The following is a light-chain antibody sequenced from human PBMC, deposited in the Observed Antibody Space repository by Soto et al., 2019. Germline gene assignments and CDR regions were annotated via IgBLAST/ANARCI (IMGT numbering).Light chain of an antibody. Sequence: EIVLTQSPGTLSLSPGERATLSCRVSQSVASNYLAWYQQKPGQAPRVLIYGASSRASGIPDRFSGSGSGTDFTLTISRLEPEDFAVYYCQQYGLSHTFGQGTKLEIK. CDR1: QSVASNY. CDR2: GAS. V-gene: IGKV3-20*01. CDR3: QQYGLSHT. J-gene: IGKJ2*01.